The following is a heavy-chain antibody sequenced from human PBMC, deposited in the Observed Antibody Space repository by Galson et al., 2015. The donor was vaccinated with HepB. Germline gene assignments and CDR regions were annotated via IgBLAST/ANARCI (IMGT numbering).Heavy chain of an antibody. CDR3: ARTTSAVGYAFDY. J-gene: IGHJ4*02. V-gene: IGHV1-2*06. CDR2: INPNSGGT. CDR1: GYTFTSYD. Sequence: SVKVSCKASGYTFTSYDVTWVRQAPGQGLEWMGRINPNSGGTNYAQKFQGRVTMTRDTSISTAYMELSRLRSDDTAVYYCARTTSAVGYAFDYWGQGTLVTVSS. D-gene: IGHD5-18*01.